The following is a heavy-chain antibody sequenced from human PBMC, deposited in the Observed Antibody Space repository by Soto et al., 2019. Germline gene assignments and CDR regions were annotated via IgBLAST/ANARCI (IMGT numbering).Heavy chain of an antibody. V-gene: IGHV1-69*13. CDR3: AGYYDPVPDAFDI. CDR1: GYTFSSYP. J-gene: IGHJ3*02. Sequence: SVKVSCKASGYTFSSYPISWVRQAPGQGLEWMGGIIPIFGTANYAQKFQGRVTITVDESTSTAYMELSSLRSEDTAVYYCAGYYDPVPDAFDIWGQGTMVTVSS. CDR2: IIPIFGTA. D-gene: IGHD3-22*01.